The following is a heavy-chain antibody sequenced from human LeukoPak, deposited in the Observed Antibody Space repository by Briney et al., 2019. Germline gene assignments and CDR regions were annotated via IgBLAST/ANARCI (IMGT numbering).Heavy chain of an antibody. Sequence: SETLSLTCAVYGGSFSGYYWSWIRQPPGKGLEWIGEINHSGSTNYNPSLKSRVSISGDTTKNQFSLKVSSVTAADTAVYYCARRGYDYGDYYFDYWGQGALVTVSS. D-gene: IGHD4-17*01. J-gene: IGHJ4*02. CDR2: INHSGST. CDR1: GGSFSGYY. CDR3: ARRGYDYGDYYFDY. V-gene: IGHV4-34*01.